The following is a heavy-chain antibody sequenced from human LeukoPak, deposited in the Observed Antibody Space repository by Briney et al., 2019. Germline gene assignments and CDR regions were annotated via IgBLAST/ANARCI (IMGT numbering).Heavy chain of an antibody. V-gene: IGHV3-53*01. CDR3: ARAMDIVVVVAAMDY. Sequence: PGGSLRLSCAASGFTVSSNYMSWVRQAPGKGLEWVSVIYSGGSTYYADSVKGRFTISRDNSKNTLYLQMNSLRAEDTAVYYCARAMDIVVVVAAMDYWGQGTLVTVSS. D-gene: IGHD2-15*01. J-gene: IGHJ4*02. CDR2: IYSGGST. CDR1: GFTVSSNY.